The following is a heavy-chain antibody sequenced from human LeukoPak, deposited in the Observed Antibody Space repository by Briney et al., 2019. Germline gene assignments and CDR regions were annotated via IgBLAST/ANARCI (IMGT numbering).Heavy chain of an antibody. D-gene: IGHD5-18*01. Sequence: SQTLSLTCTVSGGSISSYYWSWIRQPPGKGLEWIGYIYYSGSTNYNPSLKSRVTISVDTSKNQFSLRLSSVTAADTAVYYCARDEVDTGIDYWGQGTLVTVSS. CDR3: ARDEVDTGIDY. J-gene: IGHJ4*02. V-gene: IGHV4-59*01. CDR2: IYYSGST. CDR1: GGSISSYY.